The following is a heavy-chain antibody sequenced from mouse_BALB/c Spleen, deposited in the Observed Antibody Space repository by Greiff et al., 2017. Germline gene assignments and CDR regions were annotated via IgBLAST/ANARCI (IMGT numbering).Heavy chain of an antibody. V-gene: IGHV1S137*01. J-gene: IGHJ3*01. D-gene: IGHD2-1*01. CDR2: ISTYYGDA. CDR3: AREDGGNYEAWFAY. CDR1: GYTFTDYA. Sequence: QVQLQQSGAELVRPGVPVKISCKGSGYTFTDYAMHWVKQSHAKSLEWIGVISTYYGDASYNQKFKGKATMTVDKSSSTAYMELARLTSEDSAIYYCAREDGGNYEAWFAYWGQGTLVTVSA.